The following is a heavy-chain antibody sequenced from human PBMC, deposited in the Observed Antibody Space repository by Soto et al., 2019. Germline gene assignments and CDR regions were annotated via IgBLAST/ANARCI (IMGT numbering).Heavy chain of an antibody. V-gene: IGHV2-5*02. CDR1: GFSLSTTGVG. D-gene: IGHD3-10*01. CDR2: FYWDDDK. CDR3: TKRRYYGDFHY. J-gene: IGHJ4*02. Sequence: SGPTLVNPTQTLTLTCTFSGFSLSTTGVGVGWVRQPPGKALEWLALFYWDDDKHYSPSLKSRLTITKDTSKNQVVLSMTNMDSVDTATYYCTKRRYYGDFHYWGQGILVTVSS.